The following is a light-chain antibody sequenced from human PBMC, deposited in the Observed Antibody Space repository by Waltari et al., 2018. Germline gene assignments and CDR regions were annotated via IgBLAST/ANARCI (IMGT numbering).Light chain of an antibody. V-gene: IGLV2-14*01. Sequence: QSALTQPASVSGSPGQSIAISCTGTSSDVGGYNFVSWYQHHPVKAPKLMIYEVSNRPSGVSTRFSGSKSGNTAALAISGLQAEDESDYYCISYTSSNTWVFGGGTKLTVL. J-gene: IGLJ3*02. CDR3: ISYTSSNTWV. CDR1: SSDVGGYNF. CDR2: EVS.